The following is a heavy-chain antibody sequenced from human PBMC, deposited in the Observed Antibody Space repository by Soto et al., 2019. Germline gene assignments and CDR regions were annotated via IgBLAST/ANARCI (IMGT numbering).Heavy chain of an antibody. CDR2: IYYSGST. D-gene: IGHD4-17*01. Sequence: PSETLSLTCTVSGCSISSYYWSWIRQTPGKGLEWIGYIYYSGSTNYNPSLKSRVTISVDTSKNQFSLRLSSVTAADTALYYCARGPGDYGDYYFDCWGQGTLVTVSS. CDR1: GCSISSYY. V-gene: IGHV4-59*01. CDR3: ARGPGDYGDYYFDC. J-gene: IGHJ4*02.